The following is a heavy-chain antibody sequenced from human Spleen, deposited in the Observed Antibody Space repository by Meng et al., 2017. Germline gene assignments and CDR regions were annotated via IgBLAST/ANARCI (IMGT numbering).Heavy chain of an antibody. Sequence: QVRLQQWGAGLLKPSETLSLTCAVYGGSFSGYYWSWIRQPPGKGLEWIGEINHSGSTNYNPSLKSRVTISVDTSKNQFSLKLSSVTAADTAVYYCARAILKWFGYDYWGQGTLVTVSS. D-gene: IGHD3-10*01. CDR2: INHSGST. V-gene: IGHV4-34*01. J-gene: IGHJ4*02. CDR3: ARAILKWFGYDY. CDR1: GGSFSGYY.